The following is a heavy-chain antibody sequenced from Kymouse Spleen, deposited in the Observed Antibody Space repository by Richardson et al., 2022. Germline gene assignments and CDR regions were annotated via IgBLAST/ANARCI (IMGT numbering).Heavy chain of an antibody. CDR3: TTGGYGSDYGMDV. Sequence: EVQLVESGGGLVKPGGSLRLSCAASGFTFSNAWMSWVRQAPGKGLEWVGRIKSKTDGGTTDYAAPVKGRFTISRDDSKNTLYLQMNSLKTEDTAVYYCTTGGYGSDYGMDVWGQGTTVTVSS. CDR1: GFTFSNAW. CDR2: IKSKTDGGTT. J-gene: IGHJ6*02. D-gene: IGHD3-10*01. V-gene: IGHV3-15*01.